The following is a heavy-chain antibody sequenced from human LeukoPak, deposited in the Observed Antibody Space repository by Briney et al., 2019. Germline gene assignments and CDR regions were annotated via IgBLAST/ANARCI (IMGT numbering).Heavy chain of an antibody. Sequence: ASVKVSCKASGYTFTTFDLNWVRQATGQGVEWMGWMNPNSGNAGHAQKFQGRVTTTRNTSISTAYMELRNMTSEDTAVYYCARRIRGAPTDYWGQGTLVTVSS. CDR3: ARRIRGAPTDY. CDR1: GYTFTTFD. J-gene: IGHJ4*02. V-gene: IGHV1-8*01. CDR2: MNPNSGNA. D-gene: IGHD3-10*01.